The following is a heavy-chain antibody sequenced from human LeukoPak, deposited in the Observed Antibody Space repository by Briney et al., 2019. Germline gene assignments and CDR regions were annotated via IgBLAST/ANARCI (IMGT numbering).Heavy chain of an antibody. Sequence: RASVKVSCKASGGTFSSYAISWVRQAPGQGLEWMGGIIPISGTANYAQKFQGRVTITADESTSTAYMELSSLRSEDTAVYYCAGVGTPDSSGYYYGNFDYWGQGTLVTVSS. D-gene: IGHD3-22*01. J-gene: IGHJ4*02. CDR2: IIPISGTA. CDR3: AGVGTPDSSGYYYGNFDY. CDR1: GGTFSSYA. V-gene: IGHV1-69*13.